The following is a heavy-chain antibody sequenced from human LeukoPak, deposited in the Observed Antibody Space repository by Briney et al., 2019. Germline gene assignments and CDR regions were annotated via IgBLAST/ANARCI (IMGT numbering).Heavy chain of an antibody. V-gene: IGHV1-2*02. J-gene: IGHJ4*02. CDR2: IYPKSGGT. CDR3: ARDHGGNSFDY. D-gene: IGHD4-23*01. Sequence: ASVKVSCKASGYTFTDYYMHWVRQAPGQGLEWMGWIYPKSGGTRYAQKFQGRVTLTRDTSVSTADMELSSLRSDDTAVYYCARDHGGNSFDYWGQGTLVTVSS. CDR1: GYTFTDYY.